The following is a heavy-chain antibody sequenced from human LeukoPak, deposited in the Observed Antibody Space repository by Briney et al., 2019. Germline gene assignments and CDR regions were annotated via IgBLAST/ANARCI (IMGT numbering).Heavy chain of an antibody. V-gene: IGHV3-7*01. CDR2: IKQDGSEK. CDR3: VREFGSGPPAL. D-gene: IGHD3-16*01. Sequence: PGGSLRLSCAVSGFTFSSYWMAWVRQAPGKGLEWVANIKQDGSEKYYVDSAKGRFTISRDNAKNSLYLQMNSLRAEDTAVFYCVREFGSGPPALWGQGTLVSVSS. J-gene: IGHJ4*02. CDR1: GFTFSSYW.